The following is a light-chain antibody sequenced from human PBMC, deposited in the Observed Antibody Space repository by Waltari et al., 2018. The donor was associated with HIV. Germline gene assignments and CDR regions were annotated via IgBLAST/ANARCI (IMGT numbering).Light chain of an antibody. J-gene: IGKJ2*01. CDR1: QDISNY. CDR3: QQYDNLLS. CDR2: DAS. V-gene: IGKV1-33*01. Sequence: DIQMPQSPSSLSASVGDRVTITCQASQDISNYLNWYQQKPGKAPTLLIYDASNLETGVPSRFSGSGSGTDFTFTISSLQPEDIATYYCQQYDNLLSFGQGTKLEIK.